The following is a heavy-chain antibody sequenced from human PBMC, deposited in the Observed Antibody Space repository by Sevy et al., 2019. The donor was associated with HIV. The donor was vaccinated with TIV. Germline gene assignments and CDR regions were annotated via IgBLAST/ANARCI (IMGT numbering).Heavy chain of an antibody. J-gene: IGHJ6*02. Sequence: ASVKVSCKASGYTFTSYGISWVRQAPGQGLEWMGWISAYNGNTNYAQKLQGRVTMTTDTSTSTAYMELRGLRSDDTAVYYCARDPGYCSGGSCSEYYYYGMDVWGQGTTVTVSS. D-gene: IGHD2-15*01. CDR2: ISAYNGNT. CDR1: GYTFTSYG. CDR3: ARDPGYCSGGSCSEYYYYGMDV. V-gene: IGHV1-18*01.